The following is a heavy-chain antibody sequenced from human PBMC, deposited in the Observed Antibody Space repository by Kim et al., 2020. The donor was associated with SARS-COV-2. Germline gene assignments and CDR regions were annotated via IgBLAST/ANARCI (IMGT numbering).Heavy chain of an antibody. J-gene: IGHJ4*02. CDR3: ATDISGSYYDY. Sequence: KYYADSVKGRFTISRDNSKNTLYLQMNSLRAEDTAVYYCATDISGSYYDYWGQGTLVTVSS. D-gene: IGHD1-26*01. CDR2: K. V-gene: IGHV3-30*02.